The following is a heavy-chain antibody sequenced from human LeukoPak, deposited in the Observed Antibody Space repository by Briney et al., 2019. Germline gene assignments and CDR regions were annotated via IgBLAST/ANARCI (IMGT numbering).Heavy chain of an antibody. CDR1: GGPICSLY. V-gene: IGHV4-59*08. CDR2: IYYSGST. J-gene: IGHJ4*02. CDR3: ARRAAVAGSFFDY. D-gene: IGHD6-19*01. Sequence: SGTLSLTRASSGGPICSLYWSWVRPPPGEGPGGVGYIYYSGSTNYNPSLKCRVTISVDTSKNQFSLKLSSVTAADTAVYYCARRAAVAGSFFDYWGQGTLVTVSS.